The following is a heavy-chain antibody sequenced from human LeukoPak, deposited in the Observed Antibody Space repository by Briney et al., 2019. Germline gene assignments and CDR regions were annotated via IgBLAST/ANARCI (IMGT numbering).Heavy chain of an antibody. V-gene: IGHV4-30-4*08. D-gene: IGHD3-3*01. CDR3: ARGYYDFWSGYYDPQWLHAFDI. CDR1: GGSISSGDYY. J-gene: IGHJ3*02. CDR2: IYYSGST. Sequence: PSQTLSLTCTVSGGSISSGDYYWSWIRQPPGKGLEWIGYIYYSGSTYYNPSLKSRVTISVDTSKNQFSLKLSSVTAADTAVYYCARGYYDFWSGYYDPQWLHAFDIWGQGTMVTVSS.